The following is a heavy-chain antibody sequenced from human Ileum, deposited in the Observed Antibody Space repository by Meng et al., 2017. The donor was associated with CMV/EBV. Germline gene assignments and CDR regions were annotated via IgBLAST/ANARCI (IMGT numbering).Heavy chain of an antibody. D-gene: IGHD2-2*01. Sequence: FTSYDSNWVRQATGQGLEWMGWMNPNSGNTGYAQKFQGRVTMTRNTSISTAYMELSSLRSEDTAVYYCARGASYCSSTSCYGNWFDPWGQGTLVTVSS. J-gene: IGHJ5*02. CDR3: ARGASYCSSTSCYGNWFDP. CDR2: MNPNSGNT. CDR1: FTSYD. V-gene: IGHV1-8*01.